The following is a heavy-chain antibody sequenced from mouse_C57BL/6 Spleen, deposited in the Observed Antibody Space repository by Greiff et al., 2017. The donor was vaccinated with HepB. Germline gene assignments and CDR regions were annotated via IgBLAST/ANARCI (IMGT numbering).Heavy chain of an antibody. CDR1: GYTFTDYN. D-gene: IGHD1-1*01. V-gene: IGHV1-18*01. CDR2: INPNNGGT. Sequence: EVQLQQSGPELVKPGASVKIPCKASGYTFTDYNMDWVKQSHGKSLEWIGDINPNNGGTIYNQKFKGKATLTVDKSSSTAYMELRSLTSEDTAVYYCARLGYDGATWFAYWGQGTLVTVSA. J-gene: IGHJ3*01. CDR3: ARLGYDGATWFAY.